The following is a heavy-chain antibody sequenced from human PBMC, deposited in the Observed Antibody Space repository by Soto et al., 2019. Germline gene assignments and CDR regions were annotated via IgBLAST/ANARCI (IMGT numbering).Heavy chain of an antibody. CDR2: IYYSGST. V-gene: IGHV4-39*01. Sequence: QLQLQESGPGLVKPSETLSLTCTVSGAPSTIVSHNGGGIRQPPGKGLEWIGSIYYSGSTYYNPSLKSRVTISVDTSKNQFSLKLRSVTAADTAVYYCAREFYYYYGMDVWGQGTTVTVSS. CDR1: GAPSTIVSHN. CDR3: AREFYYYYGMDV. J-gene: IGHJ6*02.